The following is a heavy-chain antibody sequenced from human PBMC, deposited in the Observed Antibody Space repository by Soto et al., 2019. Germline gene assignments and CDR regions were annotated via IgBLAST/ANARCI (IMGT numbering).Heavy chain of an antibody. CDR1: GASISNTYW. D-gene: IGHD5-12*01. CDR3: ARATVTEGYTVFDL. CDR2: ISHSGST. Sequence: QVHLQESGPGLVKPSGTLSLTCAVSGASISNTYWWGWVRQAPGKGLQWIGQISHSGSTNYSPSFKSRVTISLDKSKNQFSLRLTSLTAADTAMYYCARATVTEGYTVFDLWGQGTLVTVSS. V-gene: IGHV4-4*02. J-gene: IGHJ4*02.